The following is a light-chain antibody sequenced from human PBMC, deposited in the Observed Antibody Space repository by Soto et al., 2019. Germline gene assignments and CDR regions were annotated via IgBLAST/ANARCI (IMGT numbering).Light chain of an antibody. CDR1: NSDVGADNY. CDR3: SSWTSSTNLI. Sequence: QSVLTQPASVSESPGQSITISCTGINSDVGADNYVSWYQHHPDKAPKLIIYDVNNRPSGIPNRFFGSKSGNTASLTISGLQAEDEADYYCSSWTSSTNLIFGGGTKLTVL. J-gene: IGLJ2*01. V-gene: IGLV2-14*03. CDR2: DVN.